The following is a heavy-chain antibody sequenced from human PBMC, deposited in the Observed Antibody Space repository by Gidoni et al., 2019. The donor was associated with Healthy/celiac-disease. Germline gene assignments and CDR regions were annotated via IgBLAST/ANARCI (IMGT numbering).Heavy chain of an antibody. CDR2: ISSSSSYI. CDR1: GFTFSSYS. D-gene: IGHD1-1*01. CDR3: ARDRRNARLANDGGLDY. J-gene: IGHJ4*02. V-gene: IGHV3-21*01. Sequence: EVQLVESGGGLVKPGGSLRLSCAASGFTFSSYSMNWVRQAPGKGLEWVSSISSSSSYIYYADSVKGRFTISRDNAKNSLYLQMNSLRAEDTAVYYCARDRRNARLANDGGLDYWGQGTLVTVSS.